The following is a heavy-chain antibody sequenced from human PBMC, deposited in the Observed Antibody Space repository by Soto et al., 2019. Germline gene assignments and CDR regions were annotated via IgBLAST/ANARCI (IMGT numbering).Heavy chain of an antibody. J-gene: IGHJ4*02. V-gene: IGHV3-7*01. CDR3: ARGLYCISTSCYLDY. CDR1: GFTFSSYW. Sequence: GGSLRLSCAASGFTFSSYWMSWVRQAPGKGLEWVANIKQDGSEKYYVDSVMGRFTISRDNAKNSLYLQMNSLRAEDTAVYYCARGLYCISTSCYLDYWGQGTLVTVSS. D-gene: IGHD2-2*01. CDR2: IKQDGSEK.